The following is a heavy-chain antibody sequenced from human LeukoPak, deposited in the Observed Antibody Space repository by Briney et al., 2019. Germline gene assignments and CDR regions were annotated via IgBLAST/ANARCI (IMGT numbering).Heavy chain of an antibody. V-gene: IGHV1-18*01. D-gene: IGHD3-9*01. J-gene: IGHJ4*02. CDR3: ARGGYDILTGYYSDDY. CDR1: GYTFTSYG. Sequence: ASVKVSCKASGYTFTSYGISWVRQGPGQGLGRMGWISAYNGNTNYAQKLQGRVNMTTDTSTSTAYMELRRLRSDDTAVYYCARGGYDILTGYYSDDYWGQGTLVTVSS. CDR2: ISAYNGNT.